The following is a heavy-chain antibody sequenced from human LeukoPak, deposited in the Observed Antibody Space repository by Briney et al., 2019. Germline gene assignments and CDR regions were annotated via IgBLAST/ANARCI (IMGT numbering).Heavy chain of an antibody. Sequence: SETLSLTCTVSGGSISSYYWSWIWQPPGKGLEWIGYISYSGSTNYNPSLKSRVTISVDTSKNQFSLKLSSVTAADTAVYYCARGVKIGYSSSSRNWFFDLWGRSTLVTVSS. CDR1: GGSISSYY. CDR2: ISYSGST. CDR3: ARGVKIGYSSSSRNWFFDL. D-gene: IGHD6-6*01. J-gene: IGHJ2*01. V-gene: IGHV4-59*08.